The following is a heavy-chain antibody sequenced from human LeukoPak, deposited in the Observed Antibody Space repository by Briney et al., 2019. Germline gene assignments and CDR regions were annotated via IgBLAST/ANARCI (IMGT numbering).Heavy chain of an antibody. CDR3: ARAYEYSSGWFRNDY. CDR1: RFTFTSYW. D-gene: IGHD6-19*01. CDR2: INRDGSEI. V-gene: IGHV3-7*01. J-gene: IGHJ4*02. Sequence: GGSLRLSCTASRFTFTSYWMTWVRQAPGRGLEWVANINRDGSEIYYLDSVKGRFTISRDNAKNTLYLQMNGLRGEDTAVYYCARAYEYSSGWFRNDYWGQGTLVTVSS.